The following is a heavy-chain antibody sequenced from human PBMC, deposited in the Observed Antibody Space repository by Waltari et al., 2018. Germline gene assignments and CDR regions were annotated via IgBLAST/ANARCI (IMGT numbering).Heavy chain of an antibody. CDR2: SYFSGNT. J-gene: IGHJ4*02. V-gene: IGHV4-39*01. CDR3: ARRWGGRLGPANERPPFDL. Sequence: QVQLQESGPRLVKPSETLSLTCCASGASVPTTSAYWGWFRQSPGKGLEWIGSSYFSGNTYYNPALRSRVSISIDESKNQFSLKLTSVTVADTSTYFCARRWGGRLGPANERPPFDLWGQGILVTVSS. CDR1: GASVPTTSAY. D-gene: IGHD2-15*01.